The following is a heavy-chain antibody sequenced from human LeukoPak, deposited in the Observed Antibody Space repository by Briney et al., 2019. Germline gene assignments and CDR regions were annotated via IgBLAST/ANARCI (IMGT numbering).Heavy chain of an antibody. V-gene: IGHV3-72*01. Sequence: PGGSLRLSYAVSGFTFRDYYMDWVRQAPGKGLEWVGRIRNKANSYTTEYAASVKGRFTISRDDSKNSLYLQMNSLKAEDTAMYYCYRGVLWRSYYYFDCRGQGTLVTVSS. CDR1: GFTFRDYY. CDR2: IRNKANSYTT. J-gene: IGHJ4*02. D-gene: IGHD3-16*01. CDR3: YRGVLWRSYYYFDC.